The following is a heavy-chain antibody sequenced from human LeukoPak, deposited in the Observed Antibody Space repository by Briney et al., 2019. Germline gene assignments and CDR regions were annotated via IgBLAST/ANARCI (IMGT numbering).Heavy chain of an antibody. CDR3: ARHLRDIRGPGDFQH. J-gene: IGHJ1*01. Sequence: PSETLSLTCTVSGGSIDSRSHYWDWIRQPPGKGLEWIATIDYSGPTYFAPSLRSRITTSVDASNNQFSLRLISVSAADTATYYCARHLRDIRGPGDFQHWGQGILVIVSS. CDR1: GGSIDSRSHY. D-gene: IGHD3-9*01. V-gene: IGHV4-39*01. CDR2: IDYSGPT.